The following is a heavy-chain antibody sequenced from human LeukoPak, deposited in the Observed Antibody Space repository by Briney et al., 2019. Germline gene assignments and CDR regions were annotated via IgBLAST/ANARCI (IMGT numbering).Heavy chain of an antibody. Sequence: ASVKVSCKASGYTFTGYYMHWVRQAPGQGLEWMGRINPNSGGTNYAQKFQGRVTMTRDRSISTAYMELSRLRSDDTAVYYCAIPILGYGHDYWGQGTLVTVSS. CDR2: INPNSGGT. CDR3: AIPILGYGHDY. D-gene: IGHD5-12*01. CDR1: GYTFTGYY. V-gene: IGHV1-2*06. J-gene: IGHJ4*02.